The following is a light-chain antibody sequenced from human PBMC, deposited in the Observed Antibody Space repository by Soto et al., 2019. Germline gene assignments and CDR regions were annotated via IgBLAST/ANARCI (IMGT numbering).Light chain of an antibody. CDR1: QRVTSSY. J-gene: IGKJ4*01. Sequence: PEETAPLSCRASQRVTSSYLAWYQQKPGQAPRLLIYGASSRATGIPDRFSGSGSGTDFTLTISRLEPEDFAVYYCQQHGSSLALTCGGGT. CDR3: QQHGSSLALT. CDR2: GAS. V-gene: IGKV3-20*01.